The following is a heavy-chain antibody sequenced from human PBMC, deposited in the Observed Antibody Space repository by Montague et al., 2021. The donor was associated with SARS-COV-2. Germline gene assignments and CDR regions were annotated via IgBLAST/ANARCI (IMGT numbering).Heavy chain of an antibody. J-gene: IGHJ4*02. CDR1: GDSISSGGYY. CDR3: ARRGETYPNFFDS. V-gene: IGHV4-31*03. Sequence: TLSLTCSVSGDSISSGGYYWSWIRQLPEKGLEWIALISYTGITYSNPSLESRVTMSVDTSKNHFSLNLRSVTAADTAIYYCARRGETYPNFFDSWGQGTPVTVSS. CDR2: ISYTGIT.